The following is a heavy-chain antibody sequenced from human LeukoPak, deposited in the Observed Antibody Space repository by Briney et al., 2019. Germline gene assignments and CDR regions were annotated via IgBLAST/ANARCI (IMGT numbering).Heavy chain of an antibody. Sequence: GRSLRLSCAASGFTFSSYGMHWVRQAPGKGLEWVAVIWYDGSNKYYADSVKGRFTISRDNSKNTLYLQMNSLRAEDTAVYYCAKDWVITFGGVIAWGQGTLVTVSS. V-gene: IGHV3-33*06. D-gene: IGHD3-16*02. CDR1: GFTFSSYG. J-gene: IGHJ5*02. CDR2: IWYDGSNK. CDR3: AKDWVITFGGVIA.